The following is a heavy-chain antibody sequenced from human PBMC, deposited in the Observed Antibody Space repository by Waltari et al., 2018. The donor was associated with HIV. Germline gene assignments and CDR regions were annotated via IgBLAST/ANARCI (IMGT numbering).Heavy chain of an antibody. D-gene: IGHD2-15*01. J-gene: IGHJ6*02. CDR1: GFSFSIFG. CDR3: AKELRSGYSYYYDGMDV. CDR2: RRYDGNTK. Sequence: QGQLVESGGGVVQPGGSLRLSCAASGFSFSIFGLHWVRQAPGKGLGWVRFRRYDGNTKYDADSVKGRFTISRDNSKNTLYLQMSSLRAEDTAVYYCAKELRSGYSYYYDGMDVWGQGTTVTVSS. V-gene: IGHV3-30*02.